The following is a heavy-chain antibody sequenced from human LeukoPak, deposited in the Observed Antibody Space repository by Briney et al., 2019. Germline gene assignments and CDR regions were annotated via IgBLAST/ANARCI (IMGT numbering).Heavy chain of an antibody. J-gene: IGHJ4*02. D-gene: IGHD2-15*01. CDR2: IYYSGST. CDR1: GGSISSSSYY. Sequence: SETLSLTCTVSGGSISSSSYYWGWIRQPPGKGLEWIGSIYYSGSTYYNPSLKSRVTISVDTSKNQFSLKLSSVTAADTAVYSCARHKAAKALYWGQGTLVTVSS. V-gene: IGHV4-39*01. CDR3: ARHKAAKALY.